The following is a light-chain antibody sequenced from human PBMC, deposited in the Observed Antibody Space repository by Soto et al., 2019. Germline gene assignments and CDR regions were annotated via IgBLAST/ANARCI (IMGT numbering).Light chain of an antibody. CDR3: SSFAGNNNLV. J-gene: IGLJ2*01. CDR1: SSDVGVYNY. Sequence: QSALTQPPSASGSPGQSVTISCTGTSSDVGVYNYVSWYQQHPGKAPKLMIYEVSKRPSGVPDRFSGSKSGTTASLTVSGLQAEDEADYYCSSFAGNNNLVFGGGTKVTFL. V-gene: IGLV2-8*01. CDR2: EVS.